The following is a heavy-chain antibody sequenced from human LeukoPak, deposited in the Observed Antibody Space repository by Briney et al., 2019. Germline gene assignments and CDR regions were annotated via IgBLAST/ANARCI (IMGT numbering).Heavy chain of an antibody. CDR3: ARDSRRELLHAFDI. CDR2: IDYSAST. J-gene: IGHJ3*02. Sequence: SENLSLTCTVSGGYISTYYWSWIRQPPGKGLEWIAYIDYSASTNYNPSLKSRVTISVDTSKNQFSLKLNSVTAADTAVYYCARDSRRELLHAFDIWGQGTMVTVSS. V-gene: IGHV4-59*01. CDR1: GGYISTYY. D-gene: IGHD1-26*01.